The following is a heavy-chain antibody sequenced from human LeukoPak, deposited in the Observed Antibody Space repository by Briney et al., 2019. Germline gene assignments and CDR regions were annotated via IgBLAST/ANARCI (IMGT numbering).Heavy chain of an antibody. D-gene: IGHD2-21*01. CDR3: ATGTPGDGYGMDV. CDR2: IGTAGDT. J-gene: IGHJ6*02. V-gene: IGHV3-13*01. CDR1: GFTFSSYD. Sequence: GGSLRLSCAASGFTFSSYDMHWVRQATGKGLEWVSAIGTAGDTYYPGSVKGRFTISRENAKNSLYLQMNSRRAGDTAVYYCATGTPGDGYGMDVWGQGTTVTVSS.